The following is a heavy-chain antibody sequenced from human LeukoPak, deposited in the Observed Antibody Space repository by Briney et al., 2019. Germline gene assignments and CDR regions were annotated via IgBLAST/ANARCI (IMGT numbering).Heavy chain of an antibody. V-gene: IGHV4-34*01. CDR3: ARPQYSSSWYFDY. CDR2: INHGGST. Sequence: SETLSLTCAVYGGSFSGYYWSWIRHPPGKGLEWIGEINHGGSTNYNPSLKSRVTISVDTSKNQFSLKLSSVTAADTAVYYCARPQYSSSWYFDYWGQGTLVTVSS. D-gene: IGHD6-13*01. J-gene: IGHJ4*02. CDR1: GGSFSGYY.